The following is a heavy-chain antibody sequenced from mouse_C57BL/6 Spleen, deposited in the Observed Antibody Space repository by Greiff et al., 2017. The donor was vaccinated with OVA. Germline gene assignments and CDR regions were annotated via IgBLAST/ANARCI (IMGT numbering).Heavy chain of an antibody. V-gene: IGHV1-59*01. Sequence: QVQLKQPGAELVRPGTSVKLSCKASGYTFTSYWMHWVKQRPGQGLEWIGVIDPSDSYTNYNQKFKGKATLTVDTSSSTAYMQLSSLTSEDSAVYYCASPLYSNYEAWFAYWGQGTLVTVSA. CDR2: IDPSDSYT. CDR1: GYTFTSYW. J-gene: IGHJ3*01. CDR3: ASPLYSNYEAWFAY. D-gene: IGHD2-5*01.